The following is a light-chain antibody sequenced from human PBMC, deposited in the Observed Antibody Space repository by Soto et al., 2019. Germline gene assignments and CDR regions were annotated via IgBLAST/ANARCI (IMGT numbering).Light chain of an antibody. Sequence: IVLTQSPATLSLSPGEGATLSCRASQSVSTYVAWYQQKPGQAPRLLIYDASNRATGVPARFSGAGSGTDFTLTISSLEPEDFAVYYCQQRSIWPVTFGQGTKVDIK. J-gene: IGKJ2*01. CDR1: QSVSTY. V-gene: IGKV3-11*01. CDR2: DAS. CDR3: QQRSIWPVT.